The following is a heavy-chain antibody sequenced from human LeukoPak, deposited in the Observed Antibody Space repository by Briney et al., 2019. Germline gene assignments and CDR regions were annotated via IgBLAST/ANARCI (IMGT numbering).Heavy chain of an antibody. CDR2: IIPIFGTA. D-gene: IGHD3-22*01. CDR1: GGTFSSYA. J-gene: IGHJ3*02. V-gene: IGHV1-69*05. CDR3: ARDSDYYDSSVGYAFDI. Sequence: ASVKVSCRASGGTFSSYAISWVRQAPGQGLEWVGRIIPIFGTANYAQKFQGRVTITTDESTSTAYMELSSLRSEDTAVYYCARDSDYYDSSVGYAFDIWGQGTMVTVSS.